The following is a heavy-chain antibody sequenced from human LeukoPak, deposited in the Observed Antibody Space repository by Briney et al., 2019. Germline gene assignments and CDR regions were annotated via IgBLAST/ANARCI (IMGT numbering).Heavy chain of an antibody. CDR3: ARDSALAQAVMFGY. V-gene: IGHV4-38-2*02. CDR1: GYSISSGYY. CDR2: IDHSGST. D-gene: IGHD6-19*01. Sequence: SETLSLTCTVPGYSISSGYYWGWIRQPPGKGLEWTGSIDHSGSTYYNPSLKSRITISVDTSKNQFSLKLSSVTAADTAVYYCARDSALAQAVMFGYWGQGTLVTVSS. J-gene: IGHJ4*02.